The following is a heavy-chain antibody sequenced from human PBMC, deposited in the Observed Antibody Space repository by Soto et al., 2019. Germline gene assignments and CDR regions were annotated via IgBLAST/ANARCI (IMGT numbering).Heavy chain of an antibody. Sequence: EVQLVESGGGLVQPGGSLRLSCAASGFTLTGYSMNWVRQAPGKGLEWVSYVSSSSSTIYYADSVKGRFTISRDNAKNSLYLQMNSLRAEDTAVYYCARAVYMDVWGKGTTVTVSS. CDR3: ARAVYMDV. J-gene: IGHJ6*03. CDR2: VSSSSSTI. CDR1: GFTLTGYS. V-gene: IGHV3-48*01.